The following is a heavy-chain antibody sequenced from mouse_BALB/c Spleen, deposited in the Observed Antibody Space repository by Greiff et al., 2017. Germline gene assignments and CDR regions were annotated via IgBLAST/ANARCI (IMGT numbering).Heavy chain of an antibody. CDR3: ARQGDGYSFDY. CDR2: ISSGGST. V-gene: IGHV5-6-5*01. J-gene: IGHJ2*01. Sequence: DVQLQESGGGLVKPGGSLKLSCAASGFTFSSYAMSWVRQTPEKRLEWVASISSGGSTYYPDSVKGRFTISRDNARNILYLQMSSLRSEDTAMYYCARQGDGYSFDYWGQGTTLTVSS. D-gene: IGHD2-3*01. CDR1: GFTFSSYA.